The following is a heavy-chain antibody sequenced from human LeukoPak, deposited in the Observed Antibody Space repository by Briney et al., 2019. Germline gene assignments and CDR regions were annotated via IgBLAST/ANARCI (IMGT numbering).Heavy chain of an antibody. V-gene: IGHV3-7*01. J-gene: IGHJ4*02. CDR2: IDQDGSDK. Sequence: GGSLRLSCAASGFTLSDFWMSWVRQAPGKGLEWVANIDQDGSDKNYVGSVKGRFTISRDDAKNSLFLQMNSLRAEDTAVYYCAREFRGGYDSSGSDYWGQGTLVTVSS. CDR1: GFTLSDFW. CDR3: AREFRGGYDSSGSDY. D-gene: IGHD3-22*01.